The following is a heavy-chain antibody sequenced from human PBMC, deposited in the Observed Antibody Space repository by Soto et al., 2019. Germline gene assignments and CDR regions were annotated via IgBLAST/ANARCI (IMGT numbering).Heavy chain of an antibody. D-gene: IGHD5-12*01. CDR1: GFPFSSYA. Sequence: PGGSLRLSCAASGFPFSSYAMSWVRQAPGKGLEWVSAISGSGGSTYYADSVKGRFTISRDNSKNTLYLQMNSLRAEDTAVYYCAKDLMQATITDDYYYGMDVWGQGTTVTVSS. V-gene: IGHV3-23*01. CDR3: AKDLMQATITDDYYYGMDV. CDR2: ISGSGGST. J-gene: IGHJ6*02.